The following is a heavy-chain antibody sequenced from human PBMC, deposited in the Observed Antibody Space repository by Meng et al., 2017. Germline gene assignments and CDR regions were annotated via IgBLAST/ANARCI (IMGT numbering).Heavy chain of an antibody. CDR2: ISAYNGNT. Sequence: ASVKVSCKASGYTFTSYGISWVRQAPGQGLEWMGWISAYNGNTNYAQKLQDRVTMTTDTSTSTAYMELRSLRSDDTAVYYCARENYDILTGYYSPLYYYYYGMDVWGQGTTVTVSS. D-gene: IGHD3-9*01. J-gene: IGHJ6*02. CDR3: ARENYDILTGYYSPLYYYYYGMDV. CDR1: GYTFTSYG. V-gene: IGHV1-18*01.